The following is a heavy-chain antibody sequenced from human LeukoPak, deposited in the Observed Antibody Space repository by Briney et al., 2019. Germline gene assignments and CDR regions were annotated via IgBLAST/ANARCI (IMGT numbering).Heavy chain of an antibody. CDR2: IIPILGIA. D-gene: IGHD7-27*01. CDR3: ARELGSSIDGGY. CDR1: GGTFSSYA. Sequence: ASVKVSCKASGGTFSSYAIIWVRQAPGQGLEWMGRIIPILGIANYAQKFQGRVTITADKSTSTAYMELSSLRSEDTAVYYCARELGSSIDGGYWGQGTLVTVSS. V-gene: IGHV1-69*04. J-gene: IGHJ4*02.